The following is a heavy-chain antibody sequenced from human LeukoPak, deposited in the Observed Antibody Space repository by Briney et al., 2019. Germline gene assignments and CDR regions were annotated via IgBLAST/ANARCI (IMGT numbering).Heavy chain of an antibody. V-gene: IGHV1-69*01. J-gene: IGHJ3*02. CDR1: GGTFSSYA. D-gene: IGHD2-2*02. CDR3: ATLGYCSSTSCYRSGDAFDI. Sequence: GSSVKVSCKASGGTFSSYAISWVRQAPGQGLEWMGGIIPIFGTANYAQKFQGRVTITADESTSTAYMELSSLRSEDTAVYYCATLGYCSSTSCYRSGDAFDIWGQGTMVTVSS. CDR2: IIPIFGTA.